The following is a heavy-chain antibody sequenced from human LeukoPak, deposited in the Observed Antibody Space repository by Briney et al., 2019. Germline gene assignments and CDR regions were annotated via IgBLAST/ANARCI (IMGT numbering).Heavy chain of an antibody. V-gene: IGHV4-59*12. D-gene: IGHD3-10*01. CDR2: IYYSGST. CDR1: GGSISSYY. CDR3: ARESPRSNYYGSGSYSAY. J-gene: IGHJ4*02. Sequence: SETLSLTCTVSGGSISSYYWSWIRQPPGKGLEWIGYIYYSGSTNYNPSLKSRVTISVDTSKNQFSLKLSSVTAADTAVYYCARESPRSNYYGSGSYSAYWGQGTLVTVSS.